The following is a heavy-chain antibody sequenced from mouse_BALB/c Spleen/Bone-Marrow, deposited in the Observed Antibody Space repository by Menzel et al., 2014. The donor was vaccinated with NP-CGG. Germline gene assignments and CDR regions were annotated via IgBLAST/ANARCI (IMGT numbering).Heavy chain of an antibody. CDR1: GFNIKDTY. D-gene: IGHD4-1*01. CDR3: ARWEYYAMDY. V-gene: IGHV14-3*02. J-gene: IGHJ4*01. Sequence: EVQLQQSGAELVKPGASVKLSCTASGFNIKDTYMHWVKQRPEQGPEWIGRIDPANGKTKYDPKFQGKATITADTSSNTAYLQLSSLTSEDTAVYYCARWEYYAMDYWGQGTSVTVSS. CDR2: IDPANGKT.